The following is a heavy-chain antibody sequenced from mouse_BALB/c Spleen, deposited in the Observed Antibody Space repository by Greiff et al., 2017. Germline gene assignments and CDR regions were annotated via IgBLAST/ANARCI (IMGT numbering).Heavy chain of an antibody. Sequence: VKLMESGPGLVAPSQSLSITCTVSGFSLTSYGVHWVRQPPGKGLEWLGVIWAGGSTNYNSALMSRLSISKDNSKSQVFLKMNSLQTDDTAMYYCARPLGATPHYYAMDYWGQGTSVTVSS. CDR2: IWAGGST. D-gene: IGHD3-1*01. J-gene: IGHJ4*01. CDR3: ARPLGATPHYYAMDY. CDR1: GFSLTSYG. V-gene: IGHV2-9*02.